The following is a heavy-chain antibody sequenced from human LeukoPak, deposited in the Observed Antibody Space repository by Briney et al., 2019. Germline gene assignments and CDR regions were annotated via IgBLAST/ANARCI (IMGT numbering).Heavy chain of an antibody. Sequence: QSGGSLRLSCAASGXTFSSVSMNWVRQAPGKGREWVSYISSRSSTIYYADSVKGRFTISRDNAKNSLYLQMNSLRDEDTAVYYCARPTNWWGYFDYWGQGTLVTVSS. CDR3: ARPTNWWGYFDY. CDR2: ISSRSSTI. V-gene: IGHV3-48*02. D-gene: IGHD2-8*02. J-gene: IGHJ4*02. CDR1: GXTFSSVS.